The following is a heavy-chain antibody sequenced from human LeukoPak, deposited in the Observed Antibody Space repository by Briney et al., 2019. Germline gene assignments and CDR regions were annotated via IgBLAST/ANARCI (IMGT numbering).Heavy chain of an antibody. CDR3: ARIYYSSSYDYWYFDL. CDR1: GGSISSYY. V-gene: IGHV4-59*01. CDR2: IYYSGST. D-gene: IGHD6-13*01. Sequence: SETLSLTCTVSGGSISSYYWSWIRQPPGKGLKWIGHIYYSGSTNYNPSLKSRVTISVDTSKNQFSLKLSSVTTADTAVYYCARIYYSSSYDYWYFDLWGRGTLVTVSS. J-gene: IGHJ2*01.